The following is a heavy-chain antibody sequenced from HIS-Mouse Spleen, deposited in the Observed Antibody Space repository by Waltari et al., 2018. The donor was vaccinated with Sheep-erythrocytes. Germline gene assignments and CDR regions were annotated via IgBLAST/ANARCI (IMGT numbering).Heavy chain of an antibody. J-gene: IGHJ4*02. V-gene: IGHV5-51*01. CDR3: ARLFYVDIVATTLFDY. CDR1: GYSFTSSW. CDR2: IYPCGTDT. Sequence: EVQLVQSGAEVKKPGESLKISCKGSGYSFTSSWIGWVRQMPGKGLEWMGFIYPCGTDTRYSPSIQGQVTSSADKSISTAYLQWSSLKASDTAMYYCARLFYVDIVATTLFDYWGQGTLVTVSS. D-gene: IGHD5-12*01.